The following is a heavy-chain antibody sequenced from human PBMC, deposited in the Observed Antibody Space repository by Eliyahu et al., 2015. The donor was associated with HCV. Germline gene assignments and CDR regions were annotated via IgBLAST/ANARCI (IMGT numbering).Heavy chain of an antibody. V-gene: IGHV4-34*01. CDR1: GGSFSGYY. J-gene: IGHJ6*02. CDR2: INESGST. Sequence: QVQLQQWGAGLLKPSETLSLTCAVYGGSFSGYYWSWIRQPPGKGLEWIGEINESGSTNYNPSLKSRVTISVDTSKKQFSLKLSSVTAADTAVYYCARGVGRGIAARPRSDNYYYYGMDVWGQGTTVTVSS. CDR3: ARGVGRGIAARPRSDNYYYYGMDV. D-gene: IGHD6-6*01.